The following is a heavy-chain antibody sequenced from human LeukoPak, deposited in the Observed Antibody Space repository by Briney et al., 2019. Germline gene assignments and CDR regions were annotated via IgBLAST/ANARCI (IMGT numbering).Heavy chain of an antibody. V-gene: IGHV4-59*12. CDR2: IYYSGST. CDR3: ARGYCSSTSCSYYYYYYYMDV. J-gene: IGHJ6*03. Sequence: PSETLSLTCTVSGGSISSYYWSWIRQPPGKGLEWIGYIYYSGSTNYNPSLKSRVTISVDTSKNQFSLKLSSVTAADTAVYYCARGYCSSTSCSYYYYYYYMDVWGKGTTVTVSS. CDR1: GGSISSYY. D-gene: IGHD2-2*01.